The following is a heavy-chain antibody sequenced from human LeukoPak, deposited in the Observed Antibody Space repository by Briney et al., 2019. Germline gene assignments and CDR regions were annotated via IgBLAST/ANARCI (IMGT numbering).Heavy chain of an antibody. J-gene: IGHJ4*02. CDR3: AREWSAPGSLDY. D-gene: IGHD6-13*01. CDR2: ITPTSSKTHI. CDR1: GFTFKTYS. V-gene: IGHV3-21*06. Sequence: GGSLRLSCAASGFTFKTYSMNWVRQAPGKGLEWVSSITPTSSKTHIYYADSVKGRFTISRDNANNSLYLQMNSLRVEDTALYYCAREWSAPGSLDYWGRGTLVTVSS.